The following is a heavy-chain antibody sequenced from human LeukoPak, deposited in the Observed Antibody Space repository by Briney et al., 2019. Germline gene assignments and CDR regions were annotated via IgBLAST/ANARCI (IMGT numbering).Heavy chain of an antibody. CDR1: GGSISSYY. D-gene: IGHD6-13*01. J-gene: IGHJ4*02. Sequence: SETLSLTCTVSGGSISSYYWSWIRQPAGKGLEWIGRIYTSGSTNYNPSLKSRVTMSVDTSKNQFSLKLSSVTAADTAVYYCARVAAAAGTLRSQYYFDYWGQGTLVTVSS. V-gene: IGHV4-4*07. CDR3: ARVAAAAGTLRSQYYFDY. CDR2: IYTSGST.